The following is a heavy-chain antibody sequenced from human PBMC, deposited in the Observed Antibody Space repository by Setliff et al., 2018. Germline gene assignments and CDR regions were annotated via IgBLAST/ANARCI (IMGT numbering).Heavy chain of an antibody. D-gene: IGHD3-10*01. CDR2: INHSGST. CDR3: ARGEMVRGVIITPYYYYGMDV. CDR1: GGSISSYY. J-gene: IGHJ6*02. V-gene: IGHV4-59*12. Sequence: PSETLSLTCTVSGGSISSYYWSWIRQPPGKGLEWIGYINHSGSTNYNPSLKSRVTISVDTSKNQFSLKLSSVTAADTAVYYCARGEMVRGVIITPYYYYGMDVWGQGTTVTVSS.